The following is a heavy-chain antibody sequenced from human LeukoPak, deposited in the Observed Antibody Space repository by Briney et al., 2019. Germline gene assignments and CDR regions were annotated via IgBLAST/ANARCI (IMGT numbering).Heavy chain of an antibody. Sequence: GRSLRLSCAASGFTFDDYAMHWVRQAPGKGLEWVSGISWNSGSIGYADSVKGRFTISRDNSKNTLYLQMNSLRAEDTAVYYCASGYYDSSGYRGYFQHWGQGTLVTVSS. CDR3: ASGYYDSSGYRGYFQH. CDR2: ISWNSGSI. CDR1: GFTFDDYA. V-gene: IGHV3-9*01. D-gene: IGHD3-22*01. J-gene: IGHJ1*01.